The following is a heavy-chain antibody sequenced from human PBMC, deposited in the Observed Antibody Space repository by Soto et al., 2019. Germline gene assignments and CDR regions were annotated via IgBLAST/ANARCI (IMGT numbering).Heavy chain of an antibody. CDR1: GFTFSSYS. CDR2: ISSSSSYI. D-gene: IGHD6-19*01. V-gene: IGHV3-21*01. CDR3: ARDFSISYSSGWPHYFDY. J-gene: IGHJ4*02. Sequence: KAGGSLRLSCAASGFTFSSYSMNWVRQAPGKGLEWVSSISSSSSYIYYADSVKGRFTISRDNAKNSLYLQMNSLRAEDTAVYYCARDFSISYSSGWPHYFDYWGQGTLVTVSS.